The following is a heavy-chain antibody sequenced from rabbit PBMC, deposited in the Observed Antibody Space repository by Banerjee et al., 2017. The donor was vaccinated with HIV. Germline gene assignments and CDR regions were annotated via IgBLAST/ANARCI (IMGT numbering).Heavy chain of an antibody. V-gene: IGHV1S45*01. Sequence: QEQLVESGGGLVQPEGSLTLTCTASGFSFSSSYYMCWVRQAPGKGLEWIACIYAGSSGSTYYASWAKGRFTISKTSSTTVTLQMTSLTAADTATYFCARGYADSGGWDLWGQGTLVTV. CDR3: ARGYADSGGWDL. CDR2: IYAGSSGST. D-gene: IGHD4-1*01. CDR1: GFSFSSSYY. J-gene: IGHJ4*01.